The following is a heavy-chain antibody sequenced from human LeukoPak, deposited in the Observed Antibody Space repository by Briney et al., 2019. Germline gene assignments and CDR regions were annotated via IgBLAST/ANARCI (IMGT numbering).Heavy chain of an antibody. CDR2: IYYSGST. V-gene: IGHV4-59*01. CDR3: ARYMVRGVTGLDC. J-gene: IGHJ4*02. Sequence: PSETLSLTCTVSGGSISSYYWSWIRQPPGKGLEWIGYIYYSGSTNYNPSLKSRVTISVDTSKNQFSLKLSSVTAADTAVYYCARYMVRGVTGLDCWGQGTLVTVSS. D-gene: IGHD3-10*01. CDR1: GGSISSYY.